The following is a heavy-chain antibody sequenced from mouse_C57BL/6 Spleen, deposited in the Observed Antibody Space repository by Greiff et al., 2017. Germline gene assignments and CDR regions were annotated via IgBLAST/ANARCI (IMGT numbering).Heavy chain of an antibody. CDR2: IYPRSGNT. J-gene: IGHJ4*01. Sequence: VQLQQSGAELARPGASVKLSCKASGYTFTSYGISWVKQRTGQGLEWIEEIYPRSGNTYYNEKFKGKATLTADKSSSTAYIELRSLTSEDSAVYFCARITAVVATNAMDYWGQGTSVTGFS. V-gene: IGHV1-81*01. D-gene: IGHD1-1*01. CDR3: ARITAVVATNAMDY. CDR1: GYTFTSYG.